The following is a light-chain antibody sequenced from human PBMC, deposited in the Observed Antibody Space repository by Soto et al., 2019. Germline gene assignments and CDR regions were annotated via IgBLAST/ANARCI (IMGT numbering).Light chain of an antibody. Sequence: QSALTQPASVSGSPGQSITICCTGTSSDVGNYNYVSWYQQHPGKAPKLMIFEVSNRPSGVSNRFSGSKSGNTASLTISGLQAEDEADYYCSSYASASTLVFGTGTKLTVL. V-gene: IGLV2-14*01. CDR2: EVS. CDR1: SSDVGNYNY. J-gene: IGLJ1*01. CDR3: SSYASASTLV.